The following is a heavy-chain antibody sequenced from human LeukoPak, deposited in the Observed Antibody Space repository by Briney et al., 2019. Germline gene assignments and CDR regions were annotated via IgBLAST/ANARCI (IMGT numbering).Heavy chain of an antibody. Sequence: SETLSLTCTVSGGSISIYYWSWIRQPPGKGLEWVGHIYYDGTTNYNPSFKSRVTISADKSKNHSSLKLSSATGADTARYYFSRHCRTYYDFGYWGQGALVTVSS. CDR3: SRHCRTYYDFGY. J-gene: IGHJ4*02. CDR1: GGSISIYY. CDR2: IYYDGTT. V-gene: IGHV4-59*08. D-gene: IGHD3-22*01.